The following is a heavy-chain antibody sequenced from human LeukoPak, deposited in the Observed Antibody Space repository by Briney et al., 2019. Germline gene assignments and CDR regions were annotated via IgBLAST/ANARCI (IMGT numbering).Heavy chain of an antibody. CDR1: GYTLTELS. V-gene: IGHV1-24*01. D-gene: IGHD6-13*01. Sequence: ASVKVSCKVSGYTLTELSMHWVRQAPGKGLEWMGGFDPEDGETIYAQKFQGRVTMTEDTSTDTAYMELSSLRSEDTAVYYCATGGVAAAGKLRYFDLWGRGTLVTVSS. J-gene: IGHJ2*01. CDR3: ATGGVAAAGKLRYFDL. CDR2: FDPEDGET.